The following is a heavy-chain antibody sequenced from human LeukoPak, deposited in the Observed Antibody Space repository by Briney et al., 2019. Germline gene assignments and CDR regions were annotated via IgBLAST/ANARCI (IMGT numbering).Heavy chain of an antibody. Sequence: SETLSLTCTVSGGSISSHYWSWIRQPPGKGLEWIGYIYYSGSTNYNPSLKSRVTISVDTSKNQFSLKLSSVSAADTAVYYCARDPYSSGWYGHFDYWGQGTLVTASS. CDR3: ARDPYSSGWYGHFDY. J-gene: IGHJ4*02. CDR2: IYYSGST. V-gene: IGHV4-59*11. CDR1: GGSISSHY. D-gene: IGHD6-19*01.